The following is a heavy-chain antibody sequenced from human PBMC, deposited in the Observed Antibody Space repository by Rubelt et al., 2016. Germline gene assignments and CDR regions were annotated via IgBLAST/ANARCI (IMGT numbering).Heavy chain of an antibody. Sequence: YYADSVKGRFTISRDNAKNSLYLQMNSLRAEDTAVYYCARSYGDYASWFDPWGQGSLVTVSS. CDR3: ARSYGDYASWFDP. J-gene: IGHJ5*02. D-gene: IGHD4-17*01. V-gene: IGHV3-48*04.